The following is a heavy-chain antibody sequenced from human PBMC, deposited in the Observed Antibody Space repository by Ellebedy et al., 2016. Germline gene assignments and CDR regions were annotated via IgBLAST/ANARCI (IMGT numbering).Heavy chain of an antibody. V-gene: IGHV3-23*01. CDR2: ISGSGGTT. Sequence: GESLKISXEASGFTFSNYAMSWVRQAPGKGLEWVSAISGSGGTTYYGDSLQGRFTISRDNSKNTLYLQMDSLRAEATAVYYCATLGYCSSTTCYRSHFDYWGQGTLVTVSS. D-gene: IGHD2-2*02. CDR1: GFTFSNYA. J-gene: IGHJ4*02. CDR3: ATLGYCSSTTCYRSHFDY.